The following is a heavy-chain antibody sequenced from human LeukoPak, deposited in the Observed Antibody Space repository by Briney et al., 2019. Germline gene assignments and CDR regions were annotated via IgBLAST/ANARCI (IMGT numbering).Heavy chain of an antibody. CDR3: ARGDTTRWYVRWFDP. Sequence: PGGSLRLSCAASGFTFSSHWMSWVRQAPGKGLEWVANIKQDGSEKYYVDSVKGRFTISRDNAENSLYLQMNSLRAEDMAVYYCARGDTTRWYVRWFDPWGQGTQVTVSS. D-gene: IGHD6-13*01. J-gene: IGHJ5*02. CDR1: GFTFSSHW. CDR2: IKQDGSEK. V-gene: IGHV3-7*01.